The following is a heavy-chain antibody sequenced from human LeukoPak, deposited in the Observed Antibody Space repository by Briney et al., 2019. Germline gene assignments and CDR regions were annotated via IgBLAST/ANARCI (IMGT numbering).Heavy chain of an antibody. D-gene: IGHD1-26*01. CDR2: IRYDGSNK. CDR1: GFTFSSYG. J-gene: IGHJ4*02. Sequence: PGGSLRLSCAASGFTFSSYGMHWVRQAPGKGLEWVAFIRYDGSNKYYADSVKGRFTISRDNSKNTLNLQMNSLRTGDTAVYYCAKGKWELRADYFDYWGQGTLVTVSS. CDR3: AKGKWELRADYFDY. V-gene: IGHV3-30*02.